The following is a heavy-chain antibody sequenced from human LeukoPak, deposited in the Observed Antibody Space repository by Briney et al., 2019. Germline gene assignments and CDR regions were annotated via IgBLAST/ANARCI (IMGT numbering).Heavy chain of an antibody. CDR3: AREGSGWSSSNFDY. CDR1: GFTFSSYS. V-gene: IGHV3-21*01. Sequence: TGGSLRLSCAASGFTFSSYSMNWVRQAPGKGLEWVSSISSSSSYIYYADSVKGRFTISRDNAKNSLYLQMNSLRAEDTAVYYCAREGSGWSSSNFDYWGQGTLVTVSS. J-gene: IGHJ4*02. CDR2: ISSSSSYI. D-gene: IGHD3-3*01.